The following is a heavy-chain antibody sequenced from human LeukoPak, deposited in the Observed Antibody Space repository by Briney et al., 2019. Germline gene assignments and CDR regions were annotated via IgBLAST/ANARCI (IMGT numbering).Heavy chain of an antibody. CDR3: ARAPLYRSSWFFFDY. J-gene: IGHJ4*02. V-gene: IGHV5-51*01. CDR2: IYPGDSDT. Sequence: GESLKISCKGSGYNFTRHWIGWVRQMPGEGLEWMGIIYPGDSDTRHSPSFQGQVTISADKSISTPYLQWSSLKASDTAMYYCARAPLYRSSWFFFDYWGQGTLVTVSS. CDR1: GYNFTRHW. D-gene: IGHD6-13*01.